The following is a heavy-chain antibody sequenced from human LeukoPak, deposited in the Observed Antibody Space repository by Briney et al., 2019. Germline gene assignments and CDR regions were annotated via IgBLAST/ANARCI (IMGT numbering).Heavy chain of an antibody. CDR3: ARVLEGSSGQHWYFDL. CDR2: INNSGST. Sequence: SETLSLTCAVYGGSFSGYYWSWIRQPPGKGLEWIGEINNSGSTNYNPSLKSRVTISVDTSKNQFSLRLSSVTAADTAVYYCARVLEGSSGQHWYFDLWGGGTLGTLSS. V-gene: IGHV4-34*01. D-gene: IGHD6-19*01. J-gene: IGHJ2*01. CDR1: GGSFSGYY.